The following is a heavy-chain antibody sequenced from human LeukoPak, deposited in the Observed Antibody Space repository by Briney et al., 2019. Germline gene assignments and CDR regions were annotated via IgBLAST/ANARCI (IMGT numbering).Heavy chain of an antibody. J-gene: IGHJ6*03. D-gene: IGHD2-21*02. Sequence: GGPLRPSCAASGFTFSTYWMNWVRQAPEKGLEWVANIKEDGSEKDYVDSVKGRFTISRDNAKNSLYLQMNSLRAEDTAVYYCARDKFDIVVVTTIYYYYYMDVWGKGTTVTVSS. CDR2: IKEDGSEK. CDR3: ARDKFDIVVVTTIYYYYYMDV. V-gene: IGHV3-7*01. CDR1: GFTFSTYW.